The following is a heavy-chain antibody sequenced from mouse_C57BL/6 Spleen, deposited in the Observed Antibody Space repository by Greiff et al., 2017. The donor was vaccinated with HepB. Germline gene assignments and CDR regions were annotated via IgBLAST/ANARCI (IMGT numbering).Heavy chain of an antibody. CDR2: IYPGDGDT. V-gene: IGHV1-80*01. D-gene: IGHD2-12*01. CDR3: ARSGYYTYFDY. Sequence: VKLMESGAELVKPGASVKISCKASGYAFSSYWMNWVKQRPGKGLEWIGQIYPGDGDTNYNGKFKGKATLTADKSSSTAYMQLSSLTSEDSAVYFCARSGYYTYFDYWGQGTTLTVSS. J-gene: IGHJ2*01. CDR1: GYAFSSYW.